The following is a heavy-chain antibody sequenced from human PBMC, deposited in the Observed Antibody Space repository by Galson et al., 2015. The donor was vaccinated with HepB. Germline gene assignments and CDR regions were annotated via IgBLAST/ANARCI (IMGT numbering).Heavy chain of an antibody. D-gene: IGHD3-22*01. CDR1: GFTFSSYS. Sequence: SLRLSCAASGFTFSSYSMNRVRQAPGKGLEWVSSISSSSSYIYYADSVKGRFTISRDNAKNSLYLQMNSLRAEDTAVYYCAREGGDYYDSSGYYTLYYWGQGTLVAVSS. J-gene: IGHJ4*02. CDR2: ISSSSSYI. V-gene: IGHV3-21*01. CDR3: AREGGDYYDSSGYYTLYY.